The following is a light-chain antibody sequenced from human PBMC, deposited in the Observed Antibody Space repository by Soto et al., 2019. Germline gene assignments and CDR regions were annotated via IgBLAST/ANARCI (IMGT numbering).Light chain of an antibody. J-gene: IGLJ1*01. CDR2: EVS. Sequence: LAQPPSASGSPGQSVTISCTGTSSDVGGYNYVSWYQQHPGKAPKLMIYEVSKRPSGVPDRFSGSKSGNTASLTVSGLQAEDEADYYCNSYADSNKFVFGSGTKVTVL. CDR3: NSYADSNKFV. V-gene: IGLV2-8*01. CDR1: SSDVGGYNY.